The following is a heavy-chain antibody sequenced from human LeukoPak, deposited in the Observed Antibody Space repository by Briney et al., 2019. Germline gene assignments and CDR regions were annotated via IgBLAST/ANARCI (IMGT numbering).Heavy chain of an antibody. Sequence: PSKTLSLTCAVYGGSFSGYYWSWIRHPPGKGLEWIGEINHSGSTNYNPSLKSRVTISVDTSKNQFSLKLSSVAAADTAVYYCARGDCSSTSCPYNWFDPWGQGTLVTVSS. V-gene: IGHV4-34*01. CDR3: ARGDCSSTSCPYNWFDP. CDR2: INHSGST. CDR1: GGSFSGYY. D-gene: IGHD2-2*01. J-gene: IGHJ5*02.